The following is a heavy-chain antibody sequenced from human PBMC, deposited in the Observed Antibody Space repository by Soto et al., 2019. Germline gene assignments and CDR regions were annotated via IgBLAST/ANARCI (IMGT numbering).Heavy chain of an antibody. Sequence: SGPTLVKPTQTLTLTCTFSGFSLSTSGVGVGWIRQPPGKALEWLALIYWNDDKRYSPSLKSRLTITKDPSKNQVVLTMTNMDPVDTATYYCAHKYVDTAMVRLFDYWGQGTLVTVSS. D-gene: IGHD5-18*01. CDR3: AHKYVDTAMVRLFDY. CDR2: IYWNDDK. J-gene: IGHJ4*02. V-gene: IGHV2-5*01. CDR1: GFSLSTSGVG.